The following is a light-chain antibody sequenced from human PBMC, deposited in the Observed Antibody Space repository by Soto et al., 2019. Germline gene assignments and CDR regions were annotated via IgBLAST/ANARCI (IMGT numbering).Light chain of an antibody. V-gene: IGKV3-20*01. J-gene: IGKJ4*02. CDR1: QSLSSSQ. CDR2: GAS. Sequence: GVLSWKRVEIGGLRCSASQSLSSSQLAWYQQEPGQAPRPLIYGASSRATGIPDRFSGSGSETEYALGMRTREPEDSAVYYCQEHGCAPRTVAGGTKVDIK. CDR3: QEHGCAPRT.